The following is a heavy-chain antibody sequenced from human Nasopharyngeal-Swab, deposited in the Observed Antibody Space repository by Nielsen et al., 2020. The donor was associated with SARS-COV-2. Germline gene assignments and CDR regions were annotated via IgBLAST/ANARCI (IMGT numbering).Heavy chain of an antibody. CDR1: GFTFSSYA. V-gene: IGHV3-30-3*01. Sequence: GESLKISCAASGFTFSSYAMHWVRQAPGKGLEWVAVISYDGSNKYYADSVKGRLTISRDNSKNTLYLQMNSLRAEDTAVYYCARGSSSYYFDYWGLGTLVTVSS. CDR3: ARGSSSYYFDY. J-gene: IGHJ4*02. CDR2: ISYDGSNK. D-gene: IGHD6-6*01.